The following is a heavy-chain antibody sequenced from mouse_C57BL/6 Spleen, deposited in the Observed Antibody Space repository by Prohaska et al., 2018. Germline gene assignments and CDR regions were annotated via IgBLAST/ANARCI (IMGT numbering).Heavy chain of an antibody. CDR3: ARYKGTSGGFAY. Sequence: EVKLVESGGGLVQPGGSLSLSCAASGFTFTDYYMSWVRQPPGKALEWLGFIRNKANGYTTEYSASVKGRFTISRDNSQSILYLQMNALRAEDSATYYCARYKGTSGGFAYWGQGTLVTVSA. V-gene: IGHV7-3*01. CDR1: GFTFTDYY. CDR2: IRNKANGYTT. D-gene: IGHD2-14*01. J-gene: IGHJ3*01.